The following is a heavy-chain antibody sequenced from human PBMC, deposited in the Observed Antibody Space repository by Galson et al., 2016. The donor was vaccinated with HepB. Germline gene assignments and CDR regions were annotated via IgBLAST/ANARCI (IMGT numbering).Heavy chain of an antibody. V-gene: IGHV4-30-2*01. CDR3: ARVVVYAAFRWGKKKEEYYFDY. CDR1: GDSISSGGNS. D-gene: IGHD2-8*02. CDR2: IHHRGST. Sequence: TLSLTCAVSGDSISSGGNSWSWIRQPPGKGLEWIGYIHHRGSTYYNPSLKSRVTISVDRSKNQFSLNLSSVTAVDTAVYFCARVVVYAAFRWGKKKEEYYFDYWGQGTLVTVSS. J-gene: IGHJ4*02.